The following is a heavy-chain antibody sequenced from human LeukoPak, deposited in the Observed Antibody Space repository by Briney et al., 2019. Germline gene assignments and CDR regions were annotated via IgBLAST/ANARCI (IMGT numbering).Heavy chain of an antibody. J-gene: IGHJ5*02. CDR2: IHYTAGT. Sequence: PSETLSLTCSVSGDSITNFYWNWIRQSPGGRLEWIAYIHYTAGTYYNPSLRSRVTISLDSSRNQFSLSLSSVTAADTAVYCCARRVVSARPITSDNWFNPWGQGTLVTVSS. V-gene: IGHV4-59*08. CDR3: ARRVVSARPITSDNWFNP. CDR1: GDSITNFY. D-gene: IGHD3-10*01.